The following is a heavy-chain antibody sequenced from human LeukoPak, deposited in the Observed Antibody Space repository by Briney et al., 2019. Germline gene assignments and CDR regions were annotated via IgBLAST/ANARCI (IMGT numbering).Heavy chain of an antibody. V-gene: IGHV3-9*01. Sequence: PGRSLRLSCAASGFTFDDYAMHWVRQAPGKGLEWVSGISWNSGSIGYADSVKGRFTISRDNAKNSLYLQMNSLRAEDTAVYYCARGWVVPAAPYNWFDPWGQGTLVTVSS. D-gene: IGHD2-2*01. CDR3: ARGWVVPAAPYNWFDP. CDR2: ISWNSGSI. CDR1: GFTFDDYA. J-gene: IGHJ5*02.